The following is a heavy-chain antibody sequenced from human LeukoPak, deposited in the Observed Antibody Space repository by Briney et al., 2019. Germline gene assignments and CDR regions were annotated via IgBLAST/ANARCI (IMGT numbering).Heavy chain of an antibody. J-gene: IGHJ6*03. Sequence: GGSLRLSCAASGFTVSNRYMSWVRQAPGKGLEWVSVIYSGGSTYYADSVKGRFTISRDNSKNTLYLQLNSLRVEDTAVYYCAKNRGAGSHYYYHMNVWGKGTTVTVSS. D-gene: IGHD1-26*01. CDR1: GFTVSNRY. V-gene: IGHV3-53*01. CDR2: IYSGGST. CDR3: AKNRGAGSHYYYHMNV.